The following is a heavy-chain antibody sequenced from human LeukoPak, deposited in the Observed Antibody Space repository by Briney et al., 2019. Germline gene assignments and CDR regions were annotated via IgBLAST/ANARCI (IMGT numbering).Heavy chain of an antibody. J-gene: IGHJ5*02. Sequence: SETLSLTCAVYGGSFSGYYWSWIRQPPGKGLEWIGEINHSGSTNYNPSLKSRVTISVDTSKNQFSLKLGSVTAADTAVYYCARVKWGSGSYYNVYWFDPWGQGTLVTVSS. CDR2: INHSGST. CDR1: GGSFSGYY. D-gene: IGHD3-10*01. V-gene: IGHV4-34*01. CDR3: ARVKWGSGSYYNVYWFDP.